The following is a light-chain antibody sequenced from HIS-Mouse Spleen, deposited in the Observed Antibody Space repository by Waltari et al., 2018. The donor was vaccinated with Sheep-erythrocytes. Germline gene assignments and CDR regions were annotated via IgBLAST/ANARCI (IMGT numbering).Light chain of an antibody. V-gene: IGLV1-44*01. CDR3: AAWDDSLNGYV. Sequence: QSVLTQPPSASGTPGQRVTIPCSGSSSNIGSNTVNWYQQLPATAPKLLIYSNNPRPSGVPHRLSGSKSGTSASLAISGLQSEDEADYYCAAWDDSLNGYVFGTGTKVTVL. J-gene: IGLJ1*01. CDR2: SNN. CDR1: SSNIGSNT.